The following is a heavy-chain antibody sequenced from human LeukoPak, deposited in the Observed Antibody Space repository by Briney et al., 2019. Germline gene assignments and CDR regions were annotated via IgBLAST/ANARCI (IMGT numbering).Heavy chain of an antibody. Sequence: GGSLRLSCAAYGFSLSGYWMSWVRQAPGKGLEWVARLHADGNEKYFVHSVKGRFTVPRDNAKNSLCLQMNSLRVEDTAVYYCARGGYSFDYLGQGTLVTVSS. CDR1: GFSLSGYW. V-gene: IGHV3-7*01. D-gene: IGHD5-12*01. CDR3: ARGGYSFDY. J-gene: IGHJ4*02. CDR2: LHADGNEK.